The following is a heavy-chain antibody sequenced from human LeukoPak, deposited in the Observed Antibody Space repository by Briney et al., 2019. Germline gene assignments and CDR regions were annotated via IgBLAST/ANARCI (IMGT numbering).Heavy chain of an antibody. CDR3: ARDSGMVRGTVDY. Sequence: ASVKDSCKSSGYTFTSYYMYWVRQAPGQGLEWMGIINPSGGSTSYAQKFQGRVTMTRDTSTSTVYMELSSLRSEDTAVYYCARDSGMVRGTVDYWGQGTLVTVSS. CDR2: INPSGGST. J-gene: IGHJ4*02. D-gene: IGHD3-10*01. V-gene: IGHV1-46*01. CDR1: GYTFTSYY.